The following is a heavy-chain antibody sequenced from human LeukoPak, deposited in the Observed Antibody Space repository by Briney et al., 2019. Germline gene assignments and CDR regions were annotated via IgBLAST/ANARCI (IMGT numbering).Heavy chain of an antibody. Sequence: TGGSLRLSCAASGFPFSRYAMHWVRQSPSKGLEWVAVISYDGSHKSYGDSVKGRSTISRDNSKNTLYLQMNSLRAEDTAVYYCAKDSHSSSWYHDAFDIWGQGTMITVSS. CDR3: AKDSHSSSWYHDAFDI. CDR1: GFPFSRYA. J-gene: IGHJ3*02. CDR2: ISYDGSHK. V-gene: IGHV3-30*04. D-gene: IGHD6-13*01.